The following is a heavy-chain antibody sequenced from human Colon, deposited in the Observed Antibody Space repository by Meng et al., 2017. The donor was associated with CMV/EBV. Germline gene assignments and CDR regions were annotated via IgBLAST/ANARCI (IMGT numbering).Heavy chain of an antibody. Sequence: GGSLRLSCEASGFNFGNFWMNWVRQAPGKGLEWVANIKGDGTEEYYVDSGKGRFTISRDNAKNLLYLQMNSLRVEDTALYYCRTGHYDRAWGHGTLVTVSS. D-gene: IGHD3-16*01. CDR2: IKGDGTEE. CDR1: GFNFGNFW. V-gene: IGHV3-7*01. CDR3: RTGHYDRA. J-gene: IGHJ5*01.